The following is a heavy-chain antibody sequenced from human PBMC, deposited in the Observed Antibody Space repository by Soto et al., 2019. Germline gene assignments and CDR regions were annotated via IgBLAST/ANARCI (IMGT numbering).Heavy chain of an antibody. CDR3: ARTYQVGQIYFYYYGLDV. CDR1: GYSFTDHG. CDR2: ISPYNDNP. V-gene: IGHV1-18*01. Sequence: VQLVQSGAEVKKPGASVRVSCKASGYSFTDHGISWVRQAPGQGLEWMGWISPYNDNPDFAQKFLDRVTLTTDTSTSTAYMELRSLTFDDTAVYSCARTYQVGQIYFYYYGLDVGGQGTTVTVSS. J-gene: IGHJ6*02. D-gene: IGHD2-2*01.